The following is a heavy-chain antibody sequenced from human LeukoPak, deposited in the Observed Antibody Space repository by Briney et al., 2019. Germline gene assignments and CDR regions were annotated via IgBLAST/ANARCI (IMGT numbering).Heavy chain of an antibody. J-gene: IGHJ5*02. D-gene: IGHD2-2*02. Sequence: SVKVSCKASGYTFTAYYVHWVRQAPGQGLEWMGWITPNSGGTKYAQKFQGRVTMTRDTSISTAYMELSGLRSDDTAVYYCARGFRLSAIEDSFDPWGQRTLVTVSS. CDR3: ARGFRLSAIEDSFDP. CDR2: ITPNSGGT. CDR1: GYTFTAYY. V-gene: IGHV1-2*02.